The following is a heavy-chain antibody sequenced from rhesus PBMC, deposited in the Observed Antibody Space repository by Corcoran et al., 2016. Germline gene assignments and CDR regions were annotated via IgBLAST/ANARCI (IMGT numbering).Heavy chain of an antibody. CDR2: IIPLVGIT. Sequence: QVQLVQSGAEVKKPGASVKVSCKASGFTFGSYAISWVRQAPGQGLEWMGGIIPLVGITKSAGKFQGRVTITADTSTSTAYMELSSLRSEDTAVYYCARGWYCSSTYCSDIYFDYWGQGVLVTVSS. V-gene: IGHV1S10*01. CDR1: GFTFGSYA. D-gene: IGHD2-15*01. CDR3: ARGWYCSSTYCSDIYFDY. J-gene: IGHJ4*01.